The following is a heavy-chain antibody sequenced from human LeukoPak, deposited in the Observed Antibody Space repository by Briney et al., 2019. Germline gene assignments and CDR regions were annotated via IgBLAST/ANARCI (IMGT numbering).Heavy chain of an antibody. V-gene: IGHV3-7*01. CDR1: GFTFSNYW. D-gene: IGHD2-8*01. CDR2: IKQDGSEK. Sequence: GGSLRLSCAASGFTFSNYWMTWVRQAPGKGLEWVANIKQDGSEKYYVDSVKGRFTISRDNAKNSLFLQMNSLRAEDTAVDYCARDVSHENGSPAKNHLDSWGQGTLVPVSS. J-gene: IGHJ4*02. CDR3: ARDVSHENGSPAKNHLDS.